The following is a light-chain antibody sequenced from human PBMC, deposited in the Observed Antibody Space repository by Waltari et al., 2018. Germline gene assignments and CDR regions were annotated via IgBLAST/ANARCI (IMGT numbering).Light chain of an antibody. CDR3: MQGTQWPYT. CDR1: QSLVHSDGNTY. V-gene: IGKV2-30*02. J-gene: IGKJ2*01. CDR2: KVS. Sequence: VVMTQSPLSLPVPLGQPASISCRSSQSLVHSDGNTYLSWFQQRPGQSPRRLTYKVSNRDSGVPDRFSGSGSGTDFTLKISRVEAEDVGVYYCMQGTQWPYTFGQGTKLEIK.